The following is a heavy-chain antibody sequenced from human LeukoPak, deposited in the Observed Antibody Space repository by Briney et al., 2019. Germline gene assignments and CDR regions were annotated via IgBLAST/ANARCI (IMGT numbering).Heavy chain of an antibody. CDR3: ARDVGDDFWSGYSPAYYFDY. D-gene: IGHD3-3*01. Sequence: ASVKVSFKASGYTFTGYYMHWVRQAPGQGLEWMGWINPNSGGTNYAQKFQGRVTMTRDTSISTAYMELSRLRSDDTAVYYCARDVGDDFWSGYSPAYYFDYWGQGTLVTVSS. CDR2: INPNSGGT. J-gene: IGHJ4*02. CDR1: GYTFTGYY. V-gene: IGHV1-2*02.